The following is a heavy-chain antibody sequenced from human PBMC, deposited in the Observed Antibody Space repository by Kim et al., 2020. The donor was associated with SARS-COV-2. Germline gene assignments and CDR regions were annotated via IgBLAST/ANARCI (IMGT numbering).Heavy chain of an antibody. CDR2: INAGNGDT. D-gene: IGHD3-10*01. V-gene: IGHV1-3*01. CDR1: GYTFTSYE. CDR3: ARLISGPTIFQH. Sequence: ASVKVSCQASGYTFTSYEIHWVRKAPGQRLEWMGCINAGNGDTKYSQKFQGRVTITRDTFANTAYMELSSLRSEDTALYYCARLISGPTIFQHWGQGTLVTVSS. J-gene: IGHJ1*01.